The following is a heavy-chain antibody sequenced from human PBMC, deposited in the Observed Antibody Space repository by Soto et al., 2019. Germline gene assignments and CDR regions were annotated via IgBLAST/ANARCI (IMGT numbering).Heavy chain of an antibody. Sequence: SVKVSCKASGFTFTSSAVQWVRKVRGHRLEWIGWLVVGSGNTNYAQKFQERVTITRDMSTSTAYMELSSLRSEDTAVYYCAADEVGSSWYPYYYYGMDVWGQGTTVTVSS. J-gene: IGHJ6*02. CDR1: GFTFTSSA. CDR3: AADEVGSSWYPYYYYGMDV. V-gene: IGHV1-58*01. CDR2: LVVGSGNT. D-gene: IGHD6-13*01.